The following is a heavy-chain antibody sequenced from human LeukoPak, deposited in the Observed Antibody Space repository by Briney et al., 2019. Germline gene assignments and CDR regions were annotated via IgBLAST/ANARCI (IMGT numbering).Heavy chain of an antibody. CDR2: ISSSSSYI. D-gene: IGHD2-2*01. CDR1: GFTFSSYS. Sequence: GGSLRLSCAASGFTFSSYSMSWVRQAPGKGLEWVSSISSSSSYIYYADSVKGRFTISRDNAKISVFLQMNSLSAEDTVVYYCASDPSTSSWWGQGTLVTVSS. CDR3: ASDPSTSSW. V-gene: IGHV3-21*01. J-gene: IGHJ4*02.